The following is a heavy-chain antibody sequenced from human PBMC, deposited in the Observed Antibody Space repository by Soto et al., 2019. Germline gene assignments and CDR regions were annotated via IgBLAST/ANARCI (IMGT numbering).Heavy chain of an antibody. Sequence: EVQLVESGGGSVQPGESLRLSCAASGFPFSSYWIHWVRQAPGKGLVWVSRIKYDGTITNYADSLKGRLTISRDNAENTGSLQMNSLRVEDTAVYYCVRGAKGGYYVDVWGKGTTVTVSS. CDR1: GFPFSSYW. J-gene: IGHJ6*03. CDR2: IKYDGTIT. D-gene: IGHD6-13*01. CDR3: VRGAKGGYYVDV. V-gene: IGHV3-74*01.